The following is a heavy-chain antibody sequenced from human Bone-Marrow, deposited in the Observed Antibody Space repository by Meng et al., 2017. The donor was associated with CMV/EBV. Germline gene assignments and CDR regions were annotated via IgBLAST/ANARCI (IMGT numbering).Heavy chain of an antibody. J-gene: IGHJ6*02. D-gene: IGHD7-27*01. Sequence: GESLKISCAASGFTFSSYGMHWVRQAPGKGLEWVAVIWYDGSNKYYADSVKGRFTISRDNSKNTLYLQMNSLRAEDTAVYYCAKDHIANWGSYWNGMDVWGQGTTVTVYS. CDR2: IWYDGSNK. CDR3: AKDHIANWGSYWNGMDV. CDR1: GFTFSSYG. V-gene: IGHV3-30*02.